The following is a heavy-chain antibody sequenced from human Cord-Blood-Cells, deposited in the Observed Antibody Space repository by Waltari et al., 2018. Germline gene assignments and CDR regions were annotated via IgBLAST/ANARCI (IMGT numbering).Heavy chain of an antibody. D-gene: IGHD3-3*01. J-gene: IGHJ4*02. Sequence: QLQLQESGPGLVKPSETLSLTCTVSGGPISSSSYYWGWIRQPPGMGLGWIGSIYYCGSTYYNPSLKRRVTISVDTSKNQFSLKLSAVTAADTAVYYCARHPAYYDFWSGYSYPYYFDYWGQGTLVTVSS. V-gene: IGHV4-39*01. CDR3: ARHPAYYDFWSGYSYPYYFDY. CDR2: IYYCGST. CDR1: GGPISSSSYY.